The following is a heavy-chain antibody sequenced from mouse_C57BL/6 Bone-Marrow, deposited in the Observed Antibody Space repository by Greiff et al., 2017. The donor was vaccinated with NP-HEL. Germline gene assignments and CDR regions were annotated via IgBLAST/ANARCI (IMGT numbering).Heavy chain of an antibody. D-gene: IGHD1-1*01. CDR1: GFSFTSYA. J-gene: IGHJ4*01. CDR2: IWTGGGP. V-gene: IGHV2-9-1*01. Sequence: VQLVESGPGLVAPSQSLSLTCTVSGFSFTSYAISWVRQPPGKGLEWLGVIWTGGGPTYNSALQSRLSISKDNSKSQVFLKMNSLQTDDTARYYCARNYDYGSSYAMDYWVQGTSVTVSS. CDR3: ARNYDYGSSYAMDY.